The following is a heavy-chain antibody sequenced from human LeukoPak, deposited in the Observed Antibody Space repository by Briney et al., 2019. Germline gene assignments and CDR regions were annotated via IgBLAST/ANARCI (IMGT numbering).Heavy chain of an antibody. CDR2: NPDGTTT. CDR3: ARVSIGWYSFDY. D-gene: IGHD6-19*01. V-gene: IGHV3-74*01. J-gene: IGHJ4*02. CDR1: GFTFITYW. Sequence: GGSLRLSCAASGFTFITYWMHWVRQAPGKGLVWVSRNPDGTTTSYADSVKGRFTISGDNAKDTVYLQMNSLRAEDTAVYYCARVSIGWYSFDYWGQGTLVTVSS.